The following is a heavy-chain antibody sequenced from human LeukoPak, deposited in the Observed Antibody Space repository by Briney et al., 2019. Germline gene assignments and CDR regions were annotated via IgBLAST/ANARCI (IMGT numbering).Heavy chain of an antibody. D-gene: IGHD6-13*01. CDR3: ARYSSSWHYMDV. CDR1: GYTFTGYY. V-gene: IGHV1-2*06. CDR2: INPNSGGT. J-gene: IGHJ6*03. Sequence: ASLKLSCKASGYTFTGYYMHWVRQASGQGLEWMARINPNSGGTNYAQTFQGRVTMTRDTSISTAYMQMIRLRPDDTAVYYCARYSSSWHYMDVWGKGSTVTASS.